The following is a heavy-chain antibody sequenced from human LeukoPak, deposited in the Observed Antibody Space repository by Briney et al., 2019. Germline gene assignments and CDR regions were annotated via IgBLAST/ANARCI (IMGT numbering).Heavy chain of an antibody. D-gene: IGHD4-17*01. CDR3: ARTTTVTAYYFDS. V-gene: IGHV4-38-2*02. Sequence: SETLSLTCSVSGYSISSGYYWGWIRQPPGKGLEWIGYIYHNGFTYDNPSLKSRLAISVDTSKNQFSLKLSSVTVADTAVYYCARTTTVTAYYFDSWGQGTLVTVSS. CDR2: IYHNGFT. J-gene: IGHJ4*02. CDR1: GYSISSGYY.